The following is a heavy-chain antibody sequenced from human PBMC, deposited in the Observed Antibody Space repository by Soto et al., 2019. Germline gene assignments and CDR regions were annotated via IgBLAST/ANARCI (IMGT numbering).Heavy chain of an antibody. CDR3: ARRYVTLGGGYFDD. CDR2: IYHSGST. D-gene: IGHD3-16*01. J-gene: IGHJ4*02. CDR1: GGSISSGGYS. V-gene: IGHV4-30-2*01. Sequence: QLQLQESGSGLVKPSQTLSLTCAVSGGSISSGGYSWSWIRQPPGKGLEWIGYIYHSGSTYYNPSLKRRVTXXGXRXXNQFSLKLSSVTAADTAVYYCARRYVTLGGGYFDDWGQGTLVTVSS.